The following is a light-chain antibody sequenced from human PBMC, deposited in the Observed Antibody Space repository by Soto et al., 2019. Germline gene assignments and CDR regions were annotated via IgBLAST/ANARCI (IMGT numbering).Light chain of an antibody. CDR1: QYINTR. CDR2: GAS. CDR3: QQYGSPPLT. V-gene: IGKV3-20*01. J-gene: IGKJ4*01. Sequence: EIVLTQSPATLSSFPGDRVTLSCRASQYINTRLAWYQHRPGQSPRLLMYGASIRATGIPDRFSGSGSETDFTLTISRLEPKDFAVYFCQQYGSPPLTFGGGTKVDIK.